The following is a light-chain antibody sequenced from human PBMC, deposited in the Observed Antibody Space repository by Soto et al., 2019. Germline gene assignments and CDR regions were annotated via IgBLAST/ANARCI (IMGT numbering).Light chain of an antibody. V-gene: IGKV3-20*01. CDR1: QNIDNDY. J-gene: IGKJ3*01. Sequence: EIVLTQSPGTLSLSPGDRVTLSCSASQNIDNDYLAWYQQTPGQAPRLLIYRASNRAAGIPDRFSGSGSGTDFSLSINRLEPEDFAMDYCQHYSSSPIFTFGPGNKVDL. CDR3: QHYSSSPIFT. CDR2: RAS.